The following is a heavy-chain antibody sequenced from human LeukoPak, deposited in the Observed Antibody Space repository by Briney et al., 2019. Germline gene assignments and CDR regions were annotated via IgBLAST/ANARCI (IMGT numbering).Heavy chain of an antibody. CDR2: ISYDGSNK. Sequence: GGSLRLSCAVSGFTFSSYGMHWVRQAPGKGLEWVAVISYDGSNKYYADSVKGRFTISRDKSKNTLYLQMNSLRGEDTAVYYCAKDLLGGDSGSYYEVGELGMDVWGQGTTVTVSS. J-gene: IGHJ6*02. V-gene: IGHV3-30*18. CDR1: GFTFSSYG. CDR3: AKDLLGGDSGSYYEVGELGMDV. D-gene: IGHD1-26*01.